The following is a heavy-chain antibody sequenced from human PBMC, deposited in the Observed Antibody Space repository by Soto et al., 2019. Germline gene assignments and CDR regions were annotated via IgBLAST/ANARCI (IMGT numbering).Heavy chain of an antibody. J-gene: IGHJ5*02. CDR3: ARTDIVTTNCFDP. CDR2: INHRGSA. V-gene: IGHV4-34*02. Sequence: QVHLQQWGAGLLKPSETLSPTCAVYGESFIGYYWTWIRQPPGKGLEWIGEINHRGSANYNPSLKSRVTISVDTSNNQFSLKLSSVTAADTSVYYCARTDIVTTNCFDPWGQGTLVTVSS. D-gene: IGHD5-12*01. CDR1: GESFIGYY.